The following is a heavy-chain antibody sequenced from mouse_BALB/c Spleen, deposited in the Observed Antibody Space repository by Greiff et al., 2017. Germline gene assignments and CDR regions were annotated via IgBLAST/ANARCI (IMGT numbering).Heavy chain of an antibody. V-gene: IGHV2-9*02. J-gene: IGHJ3*01. Sequence: VKLMESGPGLVAPSQSLSITCTVSGFSLTSYGVHWVRQPPGKGLEWLGVIWAGGSTNYNSALMSRLSISKDNSKSQVFLKMNSLQTDDTAMYYCAREEGTNWPAWFAYWGQGTLVTVSA. CDR3: AREEGTNWPAWFAY. CDR2: IWAGGST. D-gene: IGHD4-1*01. CDR1: GFSLTSYG.